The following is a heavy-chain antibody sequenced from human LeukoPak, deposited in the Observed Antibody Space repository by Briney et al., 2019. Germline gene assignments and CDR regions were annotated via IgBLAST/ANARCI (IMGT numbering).Heavy chain of an antibody. CDR1: GSIFTTYW. Sequence: RRESPHISCQCSGSIFTTYWMGAVRQMRGKSLAYMGIIYPGDPDTRYSPSFQGQVTISADKSINTAYLQWRSLKASDAAIYYCARLSNTWSLDYWGQGTVVTGSS. CDR3: ARLSNTWSLDY. V-gene: IGHV5-51*01. CDR2: IYPGDPDT. D-gene: IGHD4-11*01. J-gene: IGHJ4*02.